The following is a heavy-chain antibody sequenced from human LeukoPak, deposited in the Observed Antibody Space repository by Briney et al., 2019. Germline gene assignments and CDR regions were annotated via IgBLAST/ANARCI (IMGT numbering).Heavy chain of an antibody. Sequence: SVKVSCKASGGTLSSYAISSVREAPGQGLEWMGGVIPIFGTANYAQKFQGRVTITTDESTSTAYMELSSLRSEDTAVYYCARAGVVTPSAFDYWGQGTLVTVSS. D-gene: IGHD4-23*01. V-gene: IGHV1-69*05. J-gene: IGHJ4*02. CDR3: ARAGVVTPSAFDY. CDR1: GGTLSSYA. CDR2: VIPIFGTA.